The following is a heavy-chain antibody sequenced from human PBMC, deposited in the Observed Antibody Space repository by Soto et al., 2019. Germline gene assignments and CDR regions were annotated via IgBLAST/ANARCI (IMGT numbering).Heavy chain of an antibody. CDR1: GYTFTSYA. D-gene: IGHD4-17*01. V-gene: IGHV1-3*05. CDR2: INAGNGNT. CDR3: ARDWGTTTVSLNWFDP. Sequence: QVQLVQSGAEEKKPGASVKVSCKASGYTFTSYAMHWVRQAPGQRLEWMGWINAGNGNTKYSQKFQGRVTITRDTSASTGYMELSSLRSEDTAVYYCARDWGTTTVSLNWFDPWGQGTLVTVSS. J-gene: IGHJ5*02.